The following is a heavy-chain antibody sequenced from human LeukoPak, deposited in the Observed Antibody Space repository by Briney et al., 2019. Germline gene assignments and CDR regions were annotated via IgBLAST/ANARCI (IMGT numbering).Heavy chain of an antibody. CDR2: IILILGIA. J-gene: IGHJ6*01. CDR3: ARPYGWSGYDLEYYYGMDV. V-gene: IGHV1-69*04. D-gene: IGHD3-3*01. Sequence: ASVKLSCKASVGTFSSYAINWVRQAPGQGPEWMGRIILILGIANYAQQFQGRVTITADKSTSTAYMELSSLRSEATAVYYCARPYGWSGYDLEYYYGMDVWGQGSTVTVSS. CDR1: VGTFSSYA.